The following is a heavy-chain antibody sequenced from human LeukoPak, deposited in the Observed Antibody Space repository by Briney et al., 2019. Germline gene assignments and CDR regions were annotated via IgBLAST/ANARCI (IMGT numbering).Heavy chain of an antibody. Sequence: GGSLRLSCAASGFTFSSYWMSWVRQAPGKGLEWVANIKQDGSEKYYVDSVKGRFTISRDNAKNSLYLQMNSLRAEDTAVYYCARDGVDSGLYFDYWGQGTLVTVSS. J-gene: IGHJ4*02. CDR3: ARDGVDSGLYFDY. D-gene: IGHD3-22*01. CDR2: IKQDGSEK. V-gene: IGHV3-7*01. CDR1: GFTFSSYW.